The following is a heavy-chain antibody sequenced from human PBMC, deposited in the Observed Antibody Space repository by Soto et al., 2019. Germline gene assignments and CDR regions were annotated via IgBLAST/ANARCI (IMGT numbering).Heavy chain of an antibody. Sequence: GESLKISCKGSGYSFTSYCIGWVLQMPWKGLEWMGIIYPGDSDTRYSPSFQGQVTISADKSISTAYLQWSSLKASDTAMYYCARHPTYYDFWSGPYNWFDPWGQGTLVTVSS. CDR3: ARHPTYYDFWSGPYNWFDP. CDR1: GYSFTSYC. CDR2: IYPGDSDT. V-gene: IGHV5-51*01. J-gene: IGHJ5*02. D-gene: IGHD3-3*01.